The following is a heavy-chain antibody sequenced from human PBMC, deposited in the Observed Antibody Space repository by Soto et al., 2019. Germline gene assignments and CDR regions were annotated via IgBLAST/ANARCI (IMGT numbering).Heavy chain of an antibody. V-gene: IGHV3-21*01. CDR3: ARDYRAMIVVVRGYYYYGMDV. CDR1: GFTFSSYS. Sequence: NPGGSLRLSCAASGFTFSSYSMNWVRQAPGKGLEWVSSISSSSSYIYYADSVKGRFTISRDNAKNSLYLQMNSLRAEDTAVYYCARDYRAMIVVVRGYYYYGMDVWGQGTTVTVSS. CDR2: ISSSSSYI. D-gene: IGHD3-22*01. J-gene: IGHJ6*02.